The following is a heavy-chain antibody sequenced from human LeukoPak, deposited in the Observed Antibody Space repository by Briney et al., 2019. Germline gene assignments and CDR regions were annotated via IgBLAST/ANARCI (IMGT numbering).Heavy chain of an antibody. V-gene: IGHV3-15*01. CDR1: GFTFSNAW. Sequence: GGSLRLSCAASGFTFSNAWMSWVRQTPGKGLEWVGRIKSDGGTTDYAAPVKGRFSISRDDSKNTLYLQMNSLEAEDTAVYYCARPDDYGDYWGQGTLVTVSS. D-gene: IGHD1-14*01. CDR3: ARPDDYGDY. CDR2: IKSDGGTT. J-gene: IGHJ4*02.